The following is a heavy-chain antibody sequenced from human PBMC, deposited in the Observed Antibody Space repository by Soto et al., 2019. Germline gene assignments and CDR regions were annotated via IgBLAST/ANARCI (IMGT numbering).Heavy chain of an antibody. J-gene: IGHJ4*02. CDR2: IYYSGST. CDR1: GYSISSYY. Sequence: SATLSLTRTVPGYSISSYYWSWIRQPPGKGLEWIGYIYYSGSTNYNPSLKSRVTISVDTSKNQFSLKLSSVTAADTAVYYCARRYGGNLDYWGQGTLVTVSS. D-gene: IGHD1-26*01. CDR3: ARRYGGNLDY. V-gene: IGHV4-59*08.